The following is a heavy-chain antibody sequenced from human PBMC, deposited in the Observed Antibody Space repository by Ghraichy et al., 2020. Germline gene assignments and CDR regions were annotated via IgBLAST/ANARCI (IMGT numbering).Heavy chain of an antibody. CDR1: GFTFSDYS. Sequence: GESLNISCIASGFTFSDYSVNWVRQAPGKGLEWISYISSGSSTIFYADSVKGRFTISRDNAKKSLFLQMSSLRAEDTAVYYCARFQRRFDYWGQGTLVTVSS. J-gene: IGHJ4*02. CDR3: ARFQRRFDY. CDR2: ISSGSSTI. V-gene: IGHV3-48*01.